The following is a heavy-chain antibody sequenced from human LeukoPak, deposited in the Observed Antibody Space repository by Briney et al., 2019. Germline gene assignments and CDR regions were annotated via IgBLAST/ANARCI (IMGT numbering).Heavy chain of an antibody. V-gene: IGHV1-18*01. CDR2: IGAYNGNT. D-gene: IGHD3-10*01. CDR3: ARDYGSGSYRFDY. J-gene: IGHJ4*02. Sequence: ASVKVSCKASGYTFSSHGVSWVRQAPGQGLEWMGWIGAYNGNTNYAQNLQGRVTMTTDTSTSTAYMEVRSLRSDDTAVYYCARDYGSGSYRFDYWGQGTLVTVSS. CDR1: GYTFSSHG.